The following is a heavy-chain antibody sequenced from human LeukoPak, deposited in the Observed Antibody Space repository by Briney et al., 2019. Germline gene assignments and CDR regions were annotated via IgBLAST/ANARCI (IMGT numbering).Heavy chain of an antibody. CDR2: ISISSSYI. CDR1: VFSCSSYS. Sequence: PGGSLRLSCAASVFSCSSYSMNWVRQTPGRGLEWVSSISISSSYIYFADSVKGRFTISRDNAKNSLYLQMNSLRAEDTAVYYCARDSKSGLMVTAILDYWGQGTLVSVSS. J-gene: IGHJ4*02. D-gene: IGHD2-21*02. CDR3: ARDSKSGLMVTAILDY. V-gene: IGHV3-21*01.